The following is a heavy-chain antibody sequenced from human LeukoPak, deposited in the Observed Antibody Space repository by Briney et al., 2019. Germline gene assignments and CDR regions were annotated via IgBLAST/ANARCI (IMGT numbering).Heavy chain of an antibody. V-gene: IGHV4-34*01. CDR1: GGSLSGYH. Sequence: PSDTLSLTCTVSGGSLSGYHWSWIRQSPGRGLDWIGAIIHSGSTNYNPSLMSRVTMTQDTSKNHFSLRLSAVTAADTAVYYCARGKRRDSFKNVFDIWGQGTMVTVSS. J-gene: IGHJ3*02. CDR2: IIHSGST. D-gene: IGHD3-22*01. CDR3: ARGKRRDSFKNVFDI.